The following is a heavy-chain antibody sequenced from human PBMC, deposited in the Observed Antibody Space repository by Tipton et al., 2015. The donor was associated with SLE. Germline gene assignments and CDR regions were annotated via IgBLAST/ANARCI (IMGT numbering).Heavy chain of an antibody. D-gene: IGHD2-2*01. CDR3: AREYTGVVPAPIWFEP. Sequence: QSGPEVKKPGASVKVSCKASGYTFTGYYMHWVRQAPGQGLEWMGWINPNSGGTNYAQKFQGRVTMTRDTSISTAYMELSRLRSDDTAVYYCAREYTGVVPAPIWFEPWGQGTLVAVSS. V-gene: IGHV1-2*02. CDR1: GYTFTGYY. J-gene: IGHJ5*02. CDR2: INPNSGGT.